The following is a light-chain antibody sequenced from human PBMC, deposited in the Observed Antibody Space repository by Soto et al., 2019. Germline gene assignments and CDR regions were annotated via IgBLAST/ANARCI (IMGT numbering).Light chain of an antibody. V-gene: IGLV2-23*01. J-gene: IGLJ2*01. Sequence: QSALTQPASVSGSPGQSITISCTGTSSDVGSYKLVSWYQQHPGKAPKLMIYEGSKRPSGVSNRFSGSKSGNTASLTISGLQAEDEADYYCCSYAGSYVVFGGGTKLTVL. CDR3: CSYAGSYVV. CDR2: EGS. CDR1: SSDVGSYKL.